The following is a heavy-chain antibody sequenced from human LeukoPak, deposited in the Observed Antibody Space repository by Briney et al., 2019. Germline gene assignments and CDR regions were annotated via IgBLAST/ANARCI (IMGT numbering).Heavy chain of an antibody. CDR1: GGSISSSTYY. Sequence: TSETLSLTCSVSGGSISSSTYYWGWIRQPPGKGLEWIGNIYNSGSTYYNPSLKSRVTISVDTSKNQFSLKLSSVTAADTAVYYCARHAYYYDRSGSYEAFDIWGQGTMVTVSS. CDR2: IYNSGST. CDR3: ARHAYYYDRSGSYEAFDI. V-gene: IGHV4-39*01. D-gene: IGHD3-22*01. J-gene: IGHJ3*02.